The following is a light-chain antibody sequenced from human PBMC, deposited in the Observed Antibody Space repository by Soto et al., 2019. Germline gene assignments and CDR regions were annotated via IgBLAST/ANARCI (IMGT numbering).Light chain of an antibody. CDR3: QSADSSGTVV. CDR1: ALPKQY. Sequence: SYELTQPPSVSVSPRQTARITCSGDALPKQYAYWYQQKPGQAPVLVIYKDSERPSGIPERFSGSSSGTTVTLTISGVQAEDEADYYCQSADSSGTVVFGGGTKVTVL. V-gene: IGLV3-25*03. J-gene: IGLJ2*01. CDR2: KDS.